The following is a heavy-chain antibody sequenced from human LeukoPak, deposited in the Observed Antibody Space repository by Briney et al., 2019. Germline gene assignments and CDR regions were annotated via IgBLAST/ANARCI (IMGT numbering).Heavy chain of an antibody. CDR3: ARDPYSGGYGDYYYYYMDV. Sequence: GGSLRLSCAASGFTFSTYNMNWVRQAPGKGLEWVSSISSSSDYIYYADSVKGRFTISRDNAKNSLYLQMKSLRAEDTAVYYCARDPYSGGYGDYYYYYMDVWGKGTTVTISS. J-gene: IGHJ6*03. CDR1: GFTFSTYN. CDR2: ISSSSDYI. V-gene: IGHV3-21*01. D-gene: IGHD1-26*01.